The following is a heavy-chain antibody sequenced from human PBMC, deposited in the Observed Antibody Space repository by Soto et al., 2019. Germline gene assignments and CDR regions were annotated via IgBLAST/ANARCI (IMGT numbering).Heavy chain of an antibody. Sequence: ASVKVSCKVSGYSLTVLSMHWVRQAHGKGLEWMGGFDPEDGETIYAQKFQGRVTMTEDTSTDTAYMELSSLRSEDTAVYYCATVVYGDYRGYYFDYWGQGTLVTVSS. CDR1: GYSLTVLS. J-gene: IGHJ4*02. CDR2: FDPEDGET. D-gene: IGHD4-17*01. CDR3: ATVVYGDYRGYYFDY. V-gene: IGHV1-24*01.